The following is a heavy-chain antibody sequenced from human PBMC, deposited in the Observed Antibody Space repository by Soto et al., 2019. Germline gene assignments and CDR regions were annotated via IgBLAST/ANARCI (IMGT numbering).Heavy chain of an antibody. J-gene: IGHJ4*02. V-gene: IGHV3-74*01. Sequence: EVQLVESGGGLVQPGGSLRLSCAASGFTFSSYWMHWVRQAPGKGLGWVSRINSDGSSTSYADSVKGRFTISRDNAKNTLYLQMNSLRAEDTAVYYCARGQWRRSSGWYPFDYWGQGTLVTVSS. CDR1: GFTFSSYW. D-gene: IGHD6-19*01. CDR2: INSDGSST. CDR3: ARGQWRRSSGWYPFDY.